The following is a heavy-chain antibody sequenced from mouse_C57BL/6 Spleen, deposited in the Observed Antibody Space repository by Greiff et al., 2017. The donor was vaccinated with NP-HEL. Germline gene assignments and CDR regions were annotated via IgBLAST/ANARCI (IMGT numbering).Heavy chain of an antibody. CDR1: GYAFSSSW. V-gene: IGHV1-82*01. CDR3: ARPANWDVRGYAMDY. Sequence: VQLQQSGPELVKPGASVKISCKASGYAFSSSWMNWVKQRPGKGLEWIGRIYPGDGDTNYNGKFKGKATLTADKSSSTAYMQLSSLTSEDSAVYFCARPANWDVRGYAMDYWGQGTSVTVSS. D-gene: IGHD4-1*01. CDR2: IYPGDGDT. J-gene: IGHJ4*01.